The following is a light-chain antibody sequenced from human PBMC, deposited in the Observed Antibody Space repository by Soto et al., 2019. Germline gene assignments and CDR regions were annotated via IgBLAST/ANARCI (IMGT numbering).Light chain of an antibody. CDR1: QSLLHSNGYNY. CDR3: MQALQTRT. CDR2: LGS. V-gene: IGKV2-28*01. J-gene: IGKJ1*01. Sequence: EIVMTQSPLSLPVTPGEPASISCRSSQSLLHSNGYNYLDWYLQKPGQSPQLLIYLGSNRSSGVTDRSSGSGSGTDFTLKISRVEAEDVGVYYCMQALQTRTFGQGTKVDIK.